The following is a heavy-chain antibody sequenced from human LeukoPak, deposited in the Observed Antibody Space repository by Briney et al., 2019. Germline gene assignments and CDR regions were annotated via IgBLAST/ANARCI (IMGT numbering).Heavy chain of an antibody. CDR3: ARGVGPSRVGYYYMDV. CDR1: GGSISSYY. V-gene: IGHV4-59*01. Sequence: SETLSLTCTVSGGSISSYYWSWIRQPPGKGLEWIGYIYYSGSTNYNPSLKSRVTISVDTSKNQFSLKLSSVTAADTAVYYCARGVGPSRVGYYYMDVWGKGTTVTVSS. CDR2: IYYSGST. J-gene: IGHJ6*03. D-gene: IGHD1-26*01.